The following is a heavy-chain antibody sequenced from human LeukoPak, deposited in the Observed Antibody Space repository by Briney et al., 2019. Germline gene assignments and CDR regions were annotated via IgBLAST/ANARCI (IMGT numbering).Heavy chain of an antibody. CDR1: GYTFTSYY. CDR3: AKGMSGSYLFDY. CDR2: INPSGVST. Sequence: ASVKVSCKTSGYTFTSYYMHWVRQAPGQGREWMGIINPSGVSTTYAQKFQGRVTMTRDTSTSTVYMELSSLRSEDTAVYYCAKGMSGSYLFDYWGQGTLVTVSS. D-gene: IGHD1-26*01. V-gene: IGHV1-46*01. J-gene: IGHJ4*02.